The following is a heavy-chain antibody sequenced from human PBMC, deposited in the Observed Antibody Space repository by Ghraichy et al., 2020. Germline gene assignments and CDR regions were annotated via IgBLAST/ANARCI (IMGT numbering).Heavy chain of an antibody. J-gene: IGHJ3*02. CDR2: ISYDGSNK. CDR1: GFTFSSYA. Sequence: GGSLRLSCAASGFTFSSYAMHWVRQAPGKGLEWVAVISYDGSNKYYADSVKGRFTISRDNSKNTLYLQMNSLRAEDTAVYYCARGKFKGVLGAFDIWGQGTMVTVSS. D-gene: IGHD6-6*01. CDR3: ARGKFKGVLGAFDI. V-gene: IGHV3-30-3*01.